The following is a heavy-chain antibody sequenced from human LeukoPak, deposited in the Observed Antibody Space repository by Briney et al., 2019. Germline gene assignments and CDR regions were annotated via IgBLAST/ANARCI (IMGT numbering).Heavy chain of an antibody. V-gene: IGHV4-39*07. CDR1: GGSISSSSYY. CDR3: ARETQWERLFDY. D-gene: IGHD1-26*01. CDR2: IYTNGSI. Sequence: SETLSLTCTVSGGSISSSSYYWGWIRQPPGKGLEWIGRIYTNGSINYNPSLKSRVTMSVDTSKNQFSLKLSSVTAADTAVYYCARETQWERLFDYWGQGTLVTVSS. J-gene: IGHJ4*02.